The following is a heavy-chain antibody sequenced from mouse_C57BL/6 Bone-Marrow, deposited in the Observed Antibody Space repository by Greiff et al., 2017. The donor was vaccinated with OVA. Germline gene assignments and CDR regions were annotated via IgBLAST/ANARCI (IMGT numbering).Heavy chain of an antibody. CDR3: ASPLRDYSMDY. Sequence: DVKLVESGGDLVKPGGSLKLSCAASGFTFSSYGMSWVRQTPDKRLEWVATISSGGSYTYYPDSVKGRFTISRDNAKNTLYLQMSSLKSEDTAMYYCASPLRDYSMDYWGQGTSVTVSS. V-gene: IGHV5-6*02. CDR2: ISSGGSYT. J-gene: IGHJ4*01. D-gene: IGHD1-1*01. CDR1: GFTFSSYG.